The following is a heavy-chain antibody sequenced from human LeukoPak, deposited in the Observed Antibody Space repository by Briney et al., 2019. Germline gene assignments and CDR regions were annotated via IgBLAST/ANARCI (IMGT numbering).Heavy chain of an antibody. D-gene: IGHD2-2*01. CDR2: IIPIFGTA. Sequence: SVKVSCKASGGTFSSYATSWVRQAPGQGLERMGGIIPIFGTANYAQKFQGRVTITTDESTSTAYMELSSLRSEDTAVYYCARCYCSSTSCYSPMDVWGKGTTVTVSS. CDR1: GGTFSSYA. V-gene: IGHV1-69*05. CDR3: ARCYCSSTSCYSPMDV. J-gene: IGHJ6*03.